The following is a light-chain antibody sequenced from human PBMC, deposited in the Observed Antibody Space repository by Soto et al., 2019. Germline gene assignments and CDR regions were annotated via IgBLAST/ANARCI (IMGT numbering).Light chain of an antibody. CDR2: AAS. CDR1: QGISSY. CDR3: QQLNSFPIT. Sequence: AIRMTQSPSSFSASTGDRVTITCRASQGISSYLAWYQQKPGKAPKLLIYAASTLQSGVPSRFSGSGSGTDFTLTISCLQSEDFGTYYCQQLNSFPITSGQGTRLEIK. V-gene: IGKV1-8*01. J-gene: IGKJ5*01.